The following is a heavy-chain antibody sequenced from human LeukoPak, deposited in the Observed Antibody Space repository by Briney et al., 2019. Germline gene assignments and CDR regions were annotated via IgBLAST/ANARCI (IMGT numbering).Heavy chain of an antibody. CDR3: ARVFRTTPYAFDI. CDR2: ISGYNGNT. V-gene: IGHV1-18*01. J-gene: IGHJ3*02. D-gene: IGHD1-1*01. Sequence: ASVKVSCKASGGTFSSYAISWVRQAPGQGLEWMGWISGYNGNTKYAQKLQDRVTMTTDTSTSTAYMELRSLRSDDTAVYCCARVFRTTPYAFDIWGQGTMVTVSS. CDR1: GGTFSSYA.